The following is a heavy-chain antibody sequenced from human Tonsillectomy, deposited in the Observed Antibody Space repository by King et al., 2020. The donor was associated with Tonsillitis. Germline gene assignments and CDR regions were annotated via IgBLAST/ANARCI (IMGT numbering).Heavy chain of an antibody. CDR1: GFTVSSNY. Sequence: VQLVESGGGLVQPGGSLRLSCAASGFTVSSNYMSWVRQAPGKGLEWVSVIYSGGSTYYADSMKGRFTISRDNSKNTLYLQMNSLRAEDTAVYYCARGRLLFVFFAGFPPTYYFYFLGQGTLVTVPS. D-gene: IGHD2-21*01. CDR2: IYSGGST. V-gene: IGHV3-66*01. CDR3: ARGRLLFVFFAGFPPTYYFYF. J-gene: IGHJ4*02.